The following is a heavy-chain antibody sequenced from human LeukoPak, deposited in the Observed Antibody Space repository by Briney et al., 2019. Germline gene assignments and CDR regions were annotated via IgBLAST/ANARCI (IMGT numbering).Heavy chain of an antibody. V-gene: IGHV3-30*03. J-gene: IGHJ4*02. Sequence: GRTLRLSCAASGFTFSHYDMHWVRQAPGEGLEGVTFISYDGSDEDYSDSVKGRFTIPRDNAKNSPYLQMNSLRAEDTAVYYCARDWFTRLGELSPDRAFDYWGQGTLVTVSS. D-gene: IGHD3-16*02. CDR2: ISYDGSDE. CDR3: ARDWFTRLGELSPDRAFDY. CDR1: GFTFSHYD.